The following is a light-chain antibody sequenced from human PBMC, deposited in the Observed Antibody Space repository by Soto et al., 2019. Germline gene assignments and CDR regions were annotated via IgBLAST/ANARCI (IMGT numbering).Light chain of an antibody. CDR3: QHYNSYSEA. J-gene: IGKJ1*01. CDR1: QSISSW. CDR2: DAS. V-gene: IGKV1-5*01. Sequence: DIHMTQSPSTLSASLGDRVTITSRASQSISSWLAWYQQKPGKAPKLLIYDASSLESGVPSRFSGSGSGTEFTLTISSLQPDDFATYYCQHYNSYSEAFGQGTKVDIK.